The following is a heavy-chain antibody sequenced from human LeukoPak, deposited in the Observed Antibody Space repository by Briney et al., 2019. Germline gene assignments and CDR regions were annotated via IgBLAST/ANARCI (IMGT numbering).Heavy chain of an antibody. CDR1: GFTFSNYW. CDR2: INDDGSAT. Sequence: GGSLRLSCAASGFTFSNYWMYWVRQVPGKGLVWVSRINDDGSATFYADSVKGRFTISRDNAKNTLFLQINSLRAEDTAVYDCAREILAPGKTHDYWGQGTLVTVSS. V-gene: IGHV3-74*01. J-gene: IGHJ4*02. CDR3: AREILAPGKTHDY.